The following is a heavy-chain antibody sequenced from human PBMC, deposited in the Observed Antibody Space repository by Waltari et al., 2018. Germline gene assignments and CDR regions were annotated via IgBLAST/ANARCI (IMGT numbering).Heavy chain of an antibody. CDR1: GFTFSSYW. CDR3: ARDDHYSYDLWSGHHYYYYGMDV. J-gene: IGHJ6*02. V-gene: IGHV3-7*01. CDR2: IKQDGSEK. Sequence: CAASGFTFSSYWMSWVRQAPGKGLEWVANIKQDGSEKYYVDSVKGRFTIARANAKNSLYLQMNSLRAEDTAVYYCARDDHYSYDLWSGHHYYYYGMDVWGQGTTVTVSS. D-gene: IGHD3-3*01.